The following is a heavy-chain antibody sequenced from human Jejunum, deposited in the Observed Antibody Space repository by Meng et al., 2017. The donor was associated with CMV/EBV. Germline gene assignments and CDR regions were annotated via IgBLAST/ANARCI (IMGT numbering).Heavy chain of an antibody. J-gene: IGHJ5*02. CDR2: ISSSSRYI. V-gene: IGHV3-21*01. CDR1: GFTFSSYN. Sequence: VQLVDSGGRLGTPGGSLTLSCIGSGFTFSSYNMNWVRQAPGKGLEWVSSISSSSRYINYADSVKGRFTISRDNAKNSLYLQMNSLRVEDTAIYYCARDIDHWGQGTLVTVPS. CDR3: ARDIDH.